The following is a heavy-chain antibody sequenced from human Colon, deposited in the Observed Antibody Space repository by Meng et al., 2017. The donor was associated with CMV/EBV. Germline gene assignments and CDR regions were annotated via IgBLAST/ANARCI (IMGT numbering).Heavy chain of an antibody. CDR2: IKTYNRKT. J-gene: IGHJ6*02. D-gene: IGHD6-19*01. CDR3: ARGVVVAALAYGMDV. CDR1: GYTFTSYG. V-gene: IGHV1-18*01. Sequence: ASVKVSCKASGYTFTSYGISWVRQAPGQGLEWLGWIKTYNRKTSYAQKVQGRVTLTADAATSTAYMELRSLRSDDTAVYYCARGVVVAALAYGMDVWGQGTTVTVSS.